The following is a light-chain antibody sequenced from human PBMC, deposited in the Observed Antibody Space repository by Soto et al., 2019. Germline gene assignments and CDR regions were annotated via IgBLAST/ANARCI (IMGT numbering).Light chain of an antibody. CDR2: GAS. V-gene: IGKV3-20*01. CDR1: QSVSSY. J-gene: IGKJ1*01. Sequence: EIVLTQSPGTLSLSPGERATLSCRASQSVSSYLAWYQQKPGQAPRLLIYGASSRATGIPDRFSGSGSGTDFTLTIRRLEPEDFGVYYCQQYGSSPKTFGQGAKVEIK. CDR3: QQYGSSPKT.